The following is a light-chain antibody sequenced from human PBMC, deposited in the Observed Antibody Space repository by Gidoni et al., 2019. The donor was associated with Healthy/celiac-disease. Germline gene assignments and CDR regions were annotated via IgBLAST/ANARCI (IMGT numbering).Light chain of an antibody. CDR3: QKHNSAPRLT. J-gene: IGKJ4*01. Sequence: DIQMTQSPSSLSASVGDRVTITCRASQGISNYLASYQQQQAKVPELLIYAASTFQSGVPSRFIGSRSGTDFTLPTISLQPADVSTYYCQKHNSAPRLTFGRGTKVEIK. V-gene: IGKV1-27*01. CDR1: QGISNY. CDR2: AAS.